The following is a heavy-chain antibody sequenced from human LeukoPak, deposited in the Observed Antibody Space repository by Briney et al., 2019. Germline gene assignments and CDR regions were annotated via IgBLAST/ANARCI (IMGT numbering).Heavy chain of an antibody. CDR3: ARGHYDILTGYSSLDY. J-gene: IGHJ4*02. V-gene: IGHV3-13*05. CDR1: GFTFSSYD. CDR2: IVTAGDP. D-gene: IGHD3-9*01. Sequence: GGSLRLSCAASGFTFSSYDMHWVRHATGKGLEWVSAIVTAGDPHYPGSVKGRFTISRENAKNSLYLQMNSLRDGATAVYYCARGHYDILTGYSSLDYWGQGTLVTVSS.